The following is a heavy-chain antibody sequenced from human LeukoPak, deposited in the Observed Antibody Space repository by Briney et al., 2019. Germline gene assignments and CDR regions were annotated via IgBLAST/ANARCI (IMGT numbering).Heavy chain of an antibody. D-gene: IGHD2-21*02. CDR3: ARSGAYCGGDCYSLYDY. CDR1: GGSLSSYY. Sequence: SETLSLTCTVSGGSLSSYYCSWIRQPPGKGLEWIGYIYYSGSTNYNPSLKSRVTISVDTSKNQFSLKLSSVTAADTAVYYCARSGAYCGGDCYSLYDYWGQGTLVTVSS. J-gene: IGHJ4*02. CDR2: IYYSGST. V-gene: IGHV4-59*01.